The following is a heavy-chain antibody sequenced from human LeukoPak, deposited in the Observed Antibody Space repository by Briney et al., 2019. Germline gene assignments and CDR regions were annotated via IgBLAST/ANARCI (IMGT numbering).Heavy chain of an antibody. CDR1: GGTFSSYA. J-gene: IGHJ6*03. CDR3: ASIQDYGSGSYDYYYYYMDV. CDR2: IIPIFGTA. V-gene: IGHV1-69*06. D-gene: IGHD3-10*01. Sequence: SVKVSCKASGGTFSSYAISWVRQAPGQGLEWMGGIIPIFGTANYAQKFQGSVTITADKSTSTAYMELSSLRSEDTAVYYCASIQDYGSGSYDYYYYYMDVWGKGTTVTVSS.